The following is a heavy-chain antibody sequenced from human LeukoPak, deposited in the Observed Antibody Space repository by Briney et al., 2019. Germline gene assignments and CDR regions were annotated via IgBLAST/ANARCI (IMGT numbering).Heavy chain of an antibody. D-gene: IGHD1-26*01. Sequence: GGSLRLSCTASGFAFSSHELNWVRQAPGKGLEWISYVGGYEGAIYYADSVKGRLTISRDNAKNLVYLQMNSLRVEDTAMYYCAKGISGSLIYYFDSWGEGDLVIVSS. J-gene: IGHJ4*02. CDR3: AKGISGSLIYYFDS. V-gene: IGHV3-48*03. CDR1: GFAFSSHE. CDR2: VGGYEGAI.